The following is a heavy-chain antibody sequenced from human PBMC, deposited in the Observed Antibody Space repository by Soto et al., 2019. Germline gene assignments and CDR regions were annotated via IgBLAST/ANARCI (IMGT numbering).Heavy chain of an antibody. CDR3: ARDNQAAAGRVEY. J-gene: IGHJ4*02. CDR2: ISSSSSYI. CDR1: GFTFSSYS. Sequence: PGGSLRLSCAASGFTFSSYSMNWVRQAPGKGLEWVSSISSSSSYIYYADSVKGRFTISRDNAKNSLYLQMNSLRAEDTAVYYCARDNQAAAGRVEYWGQGTLVTVSS. V-gene: IGHV3-21*01. D-gene: IGHD6-13*01.